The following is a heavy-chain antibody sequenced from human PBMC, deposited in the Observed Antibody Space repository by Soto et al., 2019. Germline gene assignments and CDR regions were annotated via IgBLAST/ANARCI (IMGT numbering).Heavy chain of an antibody. CDR2: IIPIFGTA. CDR1: GGTFSSYA. Sequence: QVQLVQSGAEVKKPGSSVKFSCKASGGTFSSYAISWVRQAPGQGLEWMGGIIPIFGTANYAQKFQGRVTITADESTSTDYMELSSLRAEDTAVYYCARGGYSYGWDYFYYWGQGTLVTVSS. CDR3: ARGGYSYGWDYFYY. J-gene: IGHJ4*02. D-gene: IGHD5-18*01. V-gene: IGHV1-69*01.